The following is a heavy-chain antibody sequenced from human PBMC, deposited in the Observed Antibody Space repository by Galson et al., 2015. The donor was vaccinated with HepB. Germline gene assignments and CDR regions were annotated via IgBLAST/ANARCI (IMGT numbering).Heavy chain of an antibody. CDR1: GFTFSSYW. CDR2: IKQDGSEK. J-gene: IGHJ4*02. D-gene: IGHD4-17*01. V-gene: IGHV3-7*03. CDR3: ARDQRTPPYGDYEGN. Sequence: SLRLSCAASGFTFSSYWMSWVRQAPGKGLEWVANIKQDGSEKYYVDSVKGRFTISRDNAKNSLYLQMNSLRAEDTAVYYCARDQRTPPYGDYEGNWGQGTLVAVSS.